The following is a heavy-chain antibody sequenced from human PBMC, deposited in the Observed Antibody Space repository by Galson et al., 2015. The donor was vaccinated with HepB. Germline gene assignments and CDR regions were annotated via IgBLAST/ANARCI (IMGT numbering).Heavy chain of an antibody. V-gene: IGHV1-69*13. CDR2: IIPIFGTA. D-gene: IGHD6-19*01. CDR1: GGTFSSYA. J-gene: IGHJ4*02. Sequence: SVKVSCKASGGTFSSYAISWVRQAPGQGLEWMGGIIPIFGTANYAQKFQGRVTITADESTSTAYMELSSLRSEDTAVYYCARMPQYSSGWYDYWGQGTLVTVSS. CDR3: ARMPQYSSGWYDY.